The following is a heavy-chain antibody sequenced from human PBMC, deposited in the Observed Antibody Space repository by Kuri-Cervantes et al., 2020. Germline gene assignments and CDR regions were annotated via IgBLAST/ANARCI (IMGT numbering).Heavy chain of an antibody. Sequence: GESLKISCAASGFTFSTYTMNWVRQAPGKGLEWVSSISSSSGNIYYADLVKGRFTISRDNAKNSLFLQMNSLRAEDSAVYYCARGHRRDGYNLGYWGQGTLVTVSS. CDR1: GFTFSTYT. CDR3: ARGHRRDGYNLGY. V-gene: IGHV3-21*01. D-gene: IGHD5-24*01. J-gene: IGHJ4*02. CDR2: ISSSSGNI.